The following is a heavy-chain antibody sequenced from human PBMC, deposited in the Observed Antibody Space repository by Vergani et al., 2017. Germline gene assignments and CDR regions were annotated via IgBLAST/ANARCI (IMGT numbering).Heavy chain of an antibody. CDR1: GFTFSTCA. CDR3: AKSGWLQHFGAHYFDS. Sequence: EVQLLESGGSLKQPGGSVRLSCAASGFTFSTCAMHWVRQAPGKGLEWVSGLTASGSGISYADSVRGRFTISRDNSKNTLFLQMDSLRAEDTAVYYCAKSGWLQHFGAHYFDSWGQGILVTVSS. J-gene: IGHJ4*02. D-gene: IGHD5-24*01. V-gene: IGHV3-23*01. CDR2: LTASGSGI.